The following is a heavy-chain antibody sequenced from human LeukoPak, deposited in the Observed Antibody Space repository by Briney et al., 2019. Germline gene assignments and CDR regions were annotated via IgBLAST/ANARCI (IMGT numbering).Heavy chain of an antibody. V-gene: IGHV3-21*01. CDR2: ISSSSSYI. CDR1: GFTFSSYS. J-gene: IGHJ6*03. CDR3: AREISLWQTYYYYYMDV. Sequence: GGPLRLSCAASGFTFSSYSMNWVRQAPGKGLEWVSSISSSSSYIYYADSVKGRFTISRDNAKNSLYLQMNSLRAEDTAVYYCAREISLWQTYYYYYMDVWGKGTTVTVSS. D-gene: IGHD3-16*01.